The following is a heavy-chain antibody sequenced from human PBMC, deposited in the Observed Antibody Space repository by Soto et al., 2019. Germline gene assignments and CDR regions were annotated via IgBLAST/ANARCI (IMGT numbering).Heavy chain of an antibody. CDR1: GFTVSSNY. Sequence: GESLKISCAASGFTVSSNYMSWVRQAPGKGLEWVSVIYSGGSTYYADSVKGRFTISRDNSKNTLYLQMNSLRAEDTAVYYCARDRRLNFGYYYYYMDVWGKGTTVTVSS. V-gene: IGHV3-66*01. J-gene: IGHJ6*03. CDR3: ARDRRLNFGYYYYYMDV. D-gene: IGHD3-3*01. CDR2: IYSGGST.